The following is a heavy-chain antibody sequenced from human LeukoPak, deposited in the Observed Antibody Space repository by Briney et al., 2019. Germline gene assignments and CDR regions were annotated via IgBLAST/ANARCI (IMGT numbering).Heavy chain of an antibody. CDR1: GGSISSTSYY. D-gene: IGHD3-10*01. CDR3: ASSYFGAYSLDY. CDR2: IYYSGST. Sequence: SETLSLTCTVSGGSISSTSYYWGWIRQSPGKGLEYIGTIYYSGSTFYNPSLKSRVTISVDTSKNQFSLKLSSVTAADTAVYYCASSYFGAYSLDYWGQGTLVTVSS. V-gene: IGHV4-39*07. J-gene: IGHJ4*02.